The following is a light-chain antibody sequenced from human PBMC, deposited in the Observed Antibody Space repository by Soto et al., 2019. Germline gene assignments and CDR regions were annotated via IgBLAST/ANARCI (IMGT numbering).Light chain of an antibody. V-gene: IGKV1-17*01. CDR3: LQYNSPPLT. CDR1: QGIRYA. CDR2: GAS. Sequence: DIQMTQSPSSLSASVGDRVTITCRASQGIRYALGWYQQKPGTAPKRLIYGASILQNGVPSRFGGSGSGTEFTLTIRSMQTEHFANYSCLQYNSPPLTFGQGTKVDIK. J-gene: IGKJ1*01.